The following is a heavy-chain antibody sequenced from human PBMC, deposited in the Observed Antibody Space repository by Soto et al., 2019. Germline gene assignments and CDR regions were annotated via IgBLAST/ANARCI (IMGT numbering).Heavy chain of an antibody. CDR1: GASISTQS. Sequence: SETLSLTCTVSGASISTQSWNWIRQAPGKGLEWIGYLYYSGTTNYNPALKSRVTISADTSKNQASLKLTSVTAADTAVYLCARGLSWSPYFESWGQGILVTVS. D-gene: IGHD3-3*01. J-gene: IGHJ4*02. CDR3: ARGLSWSPYFES. V-gene: IGHV4-59*11. CDR2: LYYSGTT.